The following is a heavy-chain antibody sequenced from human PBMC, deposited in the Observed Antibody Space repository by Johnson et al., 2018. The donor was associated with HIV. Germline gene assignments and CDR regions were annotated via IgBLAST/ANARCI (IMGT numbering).Heavy chain of an antibody. CDR2: ISYDGSNK. CDR3: AKDMGPVRGCGGGSYRGVSDAFDI. J-gene: IGHJ3*02. CDR1: GFTFSSYG. Sequence: QMQLVESGGGVVQPGRSLRLSCAASGFTFSSYGMHWVRQAPGKGLEWVAVISYDGSNKYYADSAKGRFTISRDNSKNTLYLQMSSLRAEDAVVYSCAKDMGPVRGCGGGSYRGVSDAFDIWGQGTMVTVSS. V-gene: IGHV3-30*19. D-gene: IGHD1-26*01.